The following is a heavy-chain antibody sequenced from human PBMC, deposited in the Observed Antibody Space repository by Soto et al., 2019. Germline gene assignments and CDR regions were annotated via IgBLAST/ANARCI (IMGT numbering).Heavy chain of an antibody. D-gene: IGHD1-1*01. V-gene: IGHV4-34*01. CDR3: ARGSCRGPTSSTTGTTLGYYFDY. CDR1: GGSFSGYY. J-gene: IGHJ4*02. CDR2: INHSGST. Sequence: SETLSLTCAVYGGSFSGYYWSWIRQPPGKGLEWIWEINHSGSTNYNPSLKSRVTISVDTSKNQFSLKLSSVTAADTAVYYCARGSCRGPTSSTTGTTLGYYFDYWGQGTLVTVPQ.